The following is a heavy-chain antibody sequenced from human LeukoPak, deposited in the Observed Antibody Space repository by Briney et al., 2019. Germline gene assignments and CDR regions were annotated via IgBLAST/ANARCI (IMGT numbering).Heavy chain of an antibody. V-gene: IGHV3-30*04. CDR3: AELFFDY. CDR1: GFTFSSYA. CDR2: ISYDGSNK. D-gene: IGHD1-26*01. J-gene: IGHJ4*02. Sequence: GGSLRLSCAASGFTFSSYAMHWVRQAPGKGLEWVAVISYDGSNKYYADSVKGRFTISRDNSKNTLYLQMNSLRAEDTAVYYCAELFFDYWGQGTLVTVSS.